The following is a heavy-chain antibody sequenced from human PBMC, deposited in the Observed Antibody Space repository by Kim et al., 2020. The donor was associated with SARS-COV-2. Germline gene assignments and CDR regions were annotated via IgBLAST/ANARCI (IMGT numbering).Heavy chain of an antibody. Sequence: SETLSLTCAVYGGSFSGYYWSWIRQPPGKGLEWIGEINHSGSTNYNPSLKSRVTISVDTSTNQSSLKLSTVTAADTPVYYCARGGRYYDFWSGYYTRYNWFDPWGQGTLVTVSS. J-gene: IGHJ5*02. CDR3: ARGGRYYDFWSGYYTRYNWFDP. CDR1: GGSFSGYY. CDR2: INHSGST. V-gene: IGHV4-34*01. D-gene: IGHD3-3*01.